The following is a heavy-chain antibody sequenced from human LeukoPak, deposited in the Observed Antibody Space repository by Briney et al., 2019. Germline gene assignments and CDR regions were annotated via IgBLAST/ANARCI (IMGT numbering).Heavy chain of an antibody. CDR1: GYNFTRYW. V-gene: IGHV5-51*01. CDR2: IYPGDSDT. CDR3: ARRGVAVPLT. Sequence: GESLKISCKGSGYNFTRYWIGWVRQMPGKGLEWMGIIYPGDSDTRYRPSFQGQVSISVDKSISTAYLQWSSLKASDTAMYYCARRGVAVPLTWGQGTLVTVSS. J-gene: IGHJ4*02. D-gene: IGHD2-2*01.